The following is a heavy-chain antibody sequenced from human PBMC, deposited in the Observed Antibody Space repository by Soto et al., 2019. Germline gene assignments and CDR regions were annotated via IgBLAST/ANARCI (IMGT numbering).Heavy chain of an antibody. V-gene: IGHV1-2*04. CDR1: GYTFTGYY. Sequence: ASVKVSCKASGYTFTGYYMHWVRQAPGQGLEWMGWINPNSGGTNYAQKFQGWVTMTRDTSISTAYMELSRLRSDDTAVYYCARAFVYTAGLHCDRNYFWGRGSTDIGSS. D-gene: IGHD5-18*01. CDR3: ARAFVYTAGLHCDRNYF. J-gene: IGHJ6*02. CDR2: INPNSGGT.